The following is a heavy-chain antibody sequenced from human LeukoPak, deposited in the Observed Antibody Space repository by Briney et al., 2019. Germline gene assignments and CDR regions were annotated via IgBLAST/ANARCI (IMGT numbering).Heavy chain of an antibody. Sequence: ASETLSLTCAVSGGSISSSNWWSWVRQPPGKGLEWIGEVYHRGSTNYNPSLKSRVTISVDKSKNQFSLKLSSVTAADTAVYYCARPTVGANGDWAFGIWGQGTMVTVSS. J-gene: IGHJ3*02. CDR2: VYHRGST. CDR3: ARPTVGANGDWAFGI. V-gene: IGHV4-4*02. D-gene: IGHD1-26*01. CDR1: GGSISSSNW.